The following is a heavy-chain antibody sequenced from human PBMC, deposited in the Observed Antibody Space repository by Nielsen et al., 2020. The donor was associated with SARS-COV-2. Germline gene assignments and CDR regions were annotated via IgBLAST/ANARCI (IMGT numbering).Heavy chain of an antibody. V-gene: IGHV3-30*02. J-gene: IGHJ6*02. Sequence: WIRQPPGKGLEWVAFIRYDGSNKYYADSVKGRFTISRDNSKNTLYLQMNSLRAEDTAVYYCAKDGGIVVVVAAHYGMDVRGQGTTVTVSS. CDR2: IRYDGSNK. D-gene: IGHD2-15*01. CDR3: AKDGGIVVVVAAHYGMDV.